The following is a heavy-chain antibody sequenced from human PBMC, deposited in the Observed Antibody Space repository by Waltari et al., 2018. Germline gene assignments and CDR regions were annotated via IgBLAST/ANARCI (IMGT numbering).Heavy chain of an antibody. CDR2: ISSSGSTI. J-gene: IGHJ6*02. V-gene: IGHV3-48*03. Sequence: EVQLVESGGGLVQPGGSLRLSCAASGFTFSSYEMNWVRQAPGKGLEWVSYISSSGSTIYYADSVKGRFTISRDNAKNALYLQMNSLRAEDTAVYYCAREGILIAARPPYYYGMDVWGQGTTVTVSS. CDR1: GFTFSSYE. D-gene: IGHD6-6*01. CDR3: AREGILIAARPPYYYGMDV.